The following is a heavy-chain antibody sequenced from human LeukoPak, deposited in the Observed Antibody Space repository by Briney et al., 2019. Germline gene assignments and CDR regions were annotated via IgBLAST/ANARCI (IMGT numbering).Heavy chain of an antibody. CDR2: ISSSGSTI. CDR1: GFTFSSYE. CDR3: ARLPIQHSLPHFDY. D-gene: IGHD5-18*01. J-gene: IGHJ4*02. V-gene: IGHV3-48*03. Sequence: GGSLRLSCAASGFTFSSYEMNWVRQAPGKGLEWVSYISSSGSTIYYADSVKGRFTISRDNAKNSLYLQMNSLRAEDTAVYYCARLPIQHSLPHFDYWGQGTLVTVSS.